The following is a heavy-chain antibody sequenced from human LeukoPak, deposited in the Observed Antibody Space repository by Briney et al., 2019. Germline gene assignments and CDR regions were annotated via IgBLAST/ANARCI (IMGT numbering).Heavy chain of an antibody. CDR3: AKSLSSGWYYYFQH. D-gene: IGHD6-19*01. Sequence: GGSXXXXXXXXXXTFXXYAMXWVRQAPGKGLEWVSAISGSGGSTYYADSVKGRFTISRDNSKNTLYLQMNSLRAEDTAVYYCAKSLSSGWYYYFQHWGQGTLVTVSS. J-gene: IGHJ1*01. CDR1: XXTFXXYA. CDR2: ISGSGGST. V-gene: IGHV3-23*01.